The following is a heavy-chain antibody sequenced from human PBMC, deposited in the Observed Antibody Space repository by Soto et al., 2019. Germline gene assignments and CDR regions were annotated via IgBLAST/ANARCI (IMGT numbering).Heavy chain of an antibody. J-gene: IGHJ6*02. CDR2: IWHDGTRK. Sequence: QVHLVESGGGVVQPGGSLTLSCSVSDFAFRLHGIHWVRHTLGKGLEWVAMIWHDGTRKYFRDSVRGRFTISRDSAKNKVYLQMNNLRGDDSALYFCARDRSSSYSYAMDLWGQGTTVTVSS. CDR1: DFAFRLHG. CDR3: ARDRSSSYSYAMDL. V-gene: IGHV3-33*01. D-gene: IGHD3-10*01.